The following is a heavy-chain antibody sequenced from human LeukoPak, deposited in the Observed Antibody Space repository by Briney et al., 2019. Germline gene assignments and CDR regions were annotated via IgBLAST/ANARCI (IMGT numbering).Heavy chain of an antibody. Sequence: PGGSLRLSCAASGFTFSNYAMSWVRQAPGKGLEWVSVISGSGGSTHYIDSVKGRFTISRDNSENTFYLQMNSLRAEDTAVYYCAKDTDYSNYRWFDPWGQGTLVTVSS. J-gene: IGHJ5*02. CDR3: AKDTDYSNYRWFDP. CDR2: ISGSGGST. D-gene: IGHD4-11*01. CDR1: GFTFSNYA. V-gene: IGHV3-23*01.